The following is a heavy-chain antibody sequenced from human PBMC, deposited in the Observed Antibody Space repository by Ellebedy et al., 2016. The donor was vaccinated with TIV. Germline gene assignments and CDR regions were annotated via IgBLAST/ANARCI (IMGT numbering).Heavy chain of an antibody. V-gene: IGHV4-39*01. D-gene: IGHD3/OR15-3a*01. Sequence: SETLSLTCTVSGGSISGSSSYWGWIRQPPGTGLEWIGNIFDTGSTYCNPSLKRRVTISVDTSKNQFSLKLRSVTAADTAVYYCARSLMIFSFDKCYFDLWGRGTLVTVSS. CDR3: ARSLMIFSFDKCYFDL. J-gene: IGHJ2*01. CDR1: GGSISGSSSY. CDR2: IFDTGST.